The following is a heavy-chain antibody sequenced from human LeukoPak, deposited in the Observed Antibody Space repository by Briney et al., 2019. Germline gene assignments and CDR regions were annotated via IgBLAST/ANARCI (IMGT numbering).Heavy chain of an antibody. CDR3: ASSVYQSRVVPVQNAFDI. D-gene: IGHD2-2*01. Sequence: ASVKVSCKASGYTFTSYYMHWVRQAPGQGLEWMGIINPSGGSTSYAQKFQGRVTMTRDTSTSTVYMELSSLRSEDTAVYYCASSVYQSRVVPVQNAFDIWGRGTMVTVSS. V-gene: IGHV1-46*01. CDR1: GYTFTSYY. CDR2: INPSGGST. J-gene: IGHJ3*02.